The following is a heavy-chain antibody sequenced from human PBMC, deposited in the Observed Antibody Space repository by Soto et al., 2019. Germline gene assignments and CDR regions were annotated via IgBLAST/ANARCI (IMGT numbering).Heavy chain of an antibody. D-gene: IGHD3-22*01. V-gene: IGHV4-61*01. CDR2: IYYSGST. CDR3: XRGGAYIVVPYPNWFDP. Sequence: PSATLSLTCTVSGGSVSGGSYYWSWIRQPPGKGLEWIGYIYYSGSTNYNPSLKSRVTISVDTSKNQFSLTLSSVTAADTAVYYCXRGGAYIVVPYPNWFDPWGQGTLVTVSS. J-gene: IGHJ5*01. CDR1: GGSVSGGSYY.